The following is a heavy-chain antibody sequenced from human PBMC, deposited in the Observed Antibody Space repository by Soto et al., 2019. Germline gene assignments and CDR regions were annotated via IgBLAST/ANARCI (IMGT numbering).Heavy chain of an antibody. D-gene: IGHD6-13*01. J-gene: IGHJ4*02. CDR2: MNPNSGNT. CDR1: GYTFASYD. Sequence: ASVKVSCKASGYTFASYDINWGRQATGQGLEWMGWMNPNSGNTGYAQKFQGRVTMTRNTSISTAYMELSSLRSEDTAVYYCAREHSSSWRFDYWGQGTLVTVSS. CDR3: AREHSSSWRFDY. V-gene: IGHV1-8*01.